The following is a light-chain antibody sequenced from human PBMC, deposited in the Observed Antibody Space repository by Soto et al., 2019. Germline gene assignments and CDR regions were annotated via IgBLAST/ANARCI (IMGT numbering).Light chain of an antibody. Sequence: EIVLTQSPGTLSLSPGERATLSCRASQTVLNNYLTWYQQKPGQAPRLLIYGASTRATGIPARFSGSGSGTEFTLTISSLQSEDFAVYYCQQYNNWRTFGQGTKVDNK. CDR1: QTVLNN. V-gene: IGKV3-15*01. CDR2: GAS. CDR3: QQYNNWRT. J-gene: IGKJ1*01.